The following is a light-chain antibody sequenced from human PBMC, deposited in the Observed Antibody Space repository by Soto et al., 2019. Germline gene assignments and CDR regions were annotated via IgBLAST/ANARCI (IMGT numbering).Light chain of an antibody. CDR1: QSISSW. CDR3: QQANSFPIT. CDR2: AAS. J-gene: IGKJ5*01. V-gene: IGKV1-12*01. Sequence: DIQVTQSPSTLSASVGDRVTIKCRASQSISSWLAWYQQKPGKAPKLLIYAASSLQSGVPSRFSGSGSGTDFTLTISSLHPEDFATYDCQQANSFPITFGQGTQLDIK.